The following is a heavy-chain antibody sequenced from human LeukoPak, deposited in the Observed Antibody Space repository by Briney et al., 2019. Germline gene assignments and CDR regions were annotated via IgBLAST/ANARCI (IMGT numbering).Heavy chain of an antibody. V-gene: IGHV1-2*02. D-gene: IGHD3-22*01. CDR2: INPNSGGT. Sequence: ASVKVSCKASGYTFTGYYMHWVRQAPGQGLEWMGWINPNSGGTNYAQEFQGRVTMTRDTSISTAYMELSRLRSDDTAVYYCARTRYYYDSSGPFDYWGQGTLVTVSS. CDR1: GYTFTGYY. J-gene: IGHJ4*02. CDR3: ARTRYYYDSSGPFDY.